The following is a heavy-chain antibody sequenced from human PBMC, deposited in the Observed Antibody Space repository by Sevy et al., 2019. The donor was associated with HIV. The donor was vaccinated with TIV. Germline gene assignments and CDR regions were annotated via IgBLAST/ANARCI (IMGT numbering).Heavy chain of an antibody. CDR2: INPNSGET. D-gene: IGHD5-12*01. CDR3: ARGCWVATIGFEVEFVNY. CDR1: GYTFTGYY. J-gene: IGHJ4*02. Sequence: ASVKVSCKASGYTFTGYYIHWVRQAPGQGLEWLGWINPNSGETNYAQKFQGWVTMTTDTSISTAYMELSRLKSDDTAVYFCARGCWVATIGFEVEFVNYWGQGTLVTVSS. V-gene: IGHV1-2*04.